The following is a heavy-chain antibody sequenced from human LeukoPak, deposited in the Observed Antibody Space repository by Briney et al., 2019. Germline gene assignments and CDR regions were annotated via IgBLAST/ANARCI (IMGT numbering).Heavy chain of an antibody. V-gene: IGHV4-39*07. Sequence: PSETLSLTCTVSAGSISSSSYYWGWIRQPPGKGLEWIGSIYYSGSTHYNPSLKSRVTISVDTSKNQFSLKLSSVTAADTAVYYCARYQYCSGGSCYLSWWFDPWGQGTLVTVSS. D-gene: IGHD2-15*01. CDR2: IYYSGST. CDR3: ARYQYCSGGSCYLSWWFDP. J-gene: IGHJ5*02. CDR1: AGSISSSSYY.